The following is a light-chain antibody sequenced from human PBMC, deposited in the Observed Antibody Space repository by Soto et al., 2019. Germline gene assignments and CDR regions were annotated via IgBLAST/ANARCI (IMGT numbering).Light chain of an antibody. Sequence: DIQMTQSPSSVSASVGDRVTITCRASQGISSWVAWYQQKPGKAPKLLIYAASSLQSGVPSRFSGSGSGPDFTLTISSLQPEDFATYYCQQANSFPPYTFGQGTKLEIK. V-gene: IGKV1D-12*01. CDR2: AAS. CDR1: QGISSW. J-gene: IGKJ2*01. CDR3: QQANSFPPYT.